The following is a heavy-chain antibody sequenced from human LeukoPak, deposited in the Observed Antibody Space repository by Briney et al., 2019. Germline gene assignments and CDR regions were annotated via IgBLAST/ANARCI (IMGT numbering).Heavy chain of an antibody. CDR1: GFTFTSYW. CDR3: ARDRGIVGALDY. Sequence: GGSLRLSCAASGFTFTSYWMTWVRQAPGKGLEWVANIKQDGSQKSYVDSVKGRFTISRDNTQNSVSLQMNSLRADDTAVYYCARDRGIVGALDYWGQGTLVTVFS. D-gene: IGHD1-26*01. CDR2: IKQDGSQK. V-gene: IGHV3-7*05. J-gene: IGHJ4*02.